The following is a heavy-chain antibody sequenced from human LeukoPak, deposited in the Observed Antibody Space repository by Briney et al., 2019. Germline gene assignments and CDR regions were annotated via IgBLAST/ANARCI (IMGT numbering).Heavy chain of an antibody. D-gene: IGHD2-15*01. Sequence: PGGSLRLSCAGSGFTFSSYEMNWVRQAPGKGLEWVSYISSSGSTIYYADSVKGRFTISRDNAKNSLYLQMNSLRAEDTAVYYCARDRDIVVVVAAEYYYYGMDVWGQGTTVTVSS. CDR1: GFTFSSYE. CDR3: ARDRDIVVVVAAEYYYYGMDV. CDR2: ISSSGSTI. V-gene: IGHV3-48*03. J-gene: IGHJ6*02.